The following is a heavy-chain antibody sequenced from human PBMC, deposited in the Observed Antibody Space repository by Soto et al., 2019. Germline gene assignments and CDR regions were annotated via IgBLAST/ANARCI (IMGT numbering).Heavy chain of an antibody. CDR3: AREYCSGGSCYNSGEPYYYYYMDV. CDR2: IYYSGST. V-gene: IGHV4-39*02. J-gene: IGHJ6*03. CDR1: GGSISSSSYY. Sequence: PSETLSLTCTVSGGSISSSSYYWGWIRQPPGKGLEWIGSIYYSGSTYYNPSLESRVTISVDTSKNQFSLKLSSVTAADTAVYYCAREYCSGGSCYNSGEPYYYYYMDVWGKGTTVTVSS. D-gene: IGHD2-15*01.